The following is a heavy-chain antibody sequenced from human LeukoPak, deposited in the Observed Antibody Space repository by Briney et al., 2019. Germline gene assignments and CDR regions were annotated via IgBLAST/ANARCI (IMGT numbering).Heavy chain of an antibody. D-gene: IGHD3-10*01. V-gene: IGHV1-2*02. CDR3: ARVCHPLVGSRITMVRGDLDY. J-gene: IGHJ4*02. CDR2: INPNSGGT. CDR1: GYTFTGYY. Sequence: GASVKVSCKASGYTFTGYYMHWVRQAPGQGLEWMGWINPNSGGTNYAQKFQGRVTMTRDTSISTAYMELSRLRSDDTAVYYCARVCHPLVGSRITMVRGDLDYWGQGTLVTVSS.